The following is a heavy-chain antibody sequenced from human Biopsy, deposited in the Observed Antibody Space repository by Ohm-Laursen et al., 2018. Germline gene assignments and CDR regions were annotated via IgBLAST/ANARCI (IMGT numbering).Heavy chain of an antibody. Sequence: SLRLSCAASGFTFSSFSMNWVRQAPGKGLEWISYINEVSSRIYDADSVKGRITVARDNARNSLYLQLNSLRAEDTAVYYCARDSSRRAREGGMDVWGQGTTVTVSS. D-gene: IGHD6-6*01. CDR2: INEVSSRI. CDR3: ARDSSRRAREGGMDV. CDR1: GFTFSSFS. J-gene: IGHJ6*02. V-gene: IGHV3-21*01.